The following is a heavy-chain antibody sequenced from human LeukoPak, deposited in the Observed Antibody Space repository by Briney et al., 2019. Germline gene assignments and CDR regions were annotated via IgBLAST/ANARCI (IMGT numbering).Heavy chain of an antibody. V-gene: IGHV3-7*01. CDR1: GFTFSSYW. Sequence: GGSLRLSCAASGFTFSSYWMNWVRQAPGKGLEWVAKIKKDGSEKYYVDSVKGRFTISRDNAKTSLFLQMNSMRGEGTVVYYCKRDLSRKSGYANHRRIDYWGEGTLVTVSS. J-gene: IGHJ4*02. D-gene: IGHD1-14*01. CDR3: KRDLSRKSGYANHRRIDY. CDR2: IKKDGSEK.